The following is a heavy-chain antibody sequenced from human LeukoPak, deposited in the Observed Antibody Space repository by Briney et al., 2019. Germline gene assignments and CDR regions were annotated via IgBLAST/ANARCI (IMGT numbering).Heavy chain of an antibody. V-gene: IGHV3-48*01. CDR1: GLTFSSYS. Sequence: GGSLRLSCAASGLTFSSYSMNWVRQAPGKGLEWVSYISSSSSTIYYADSVKGRFTISRDNAKNSLYLQMNSLRAEDTAVYYCAREGSSWYFYYMDVWGKGTTVTVSS. CDR3: AREGSSWYFYYMDV. J-gene: IGHJ6*03. D-gene: IGHD6-13*01. CDR2: ISSSSSTI.